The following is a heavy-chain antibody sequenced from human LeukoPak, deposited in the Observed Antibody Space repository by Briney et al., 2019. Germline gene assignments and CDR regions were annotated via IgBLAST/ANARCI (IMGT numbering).Heavy chain of an antibody. J-gene: IGHJ4*02. Sequence: TGGALRLSCAASGFAVNTYDMHWVRQAPGGGAQWIAYFDISGTIYYADSVRGRFTISRDSAKNSLYLQMNGLRVDDTAIYYCVGYGVYPYWGQGTPVIVCS. CDR3: VGYGVYPY. V-gene: IGHV3-48*01. CDR1: GFAVNTYD. D-gene: IGHD2-8*01. CDR2: FDISGTI.